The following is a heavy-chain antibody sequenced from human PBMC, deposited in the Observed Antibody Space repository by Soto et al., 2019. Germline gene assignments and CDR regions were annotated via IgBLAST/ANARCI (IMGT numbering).Heavy chain of an antibody. CDR2: IYYSGST. V-gene: IGHV4-31*03. CDR3: AKDLNYGSSHYYYYMDV. CDR1: GGSISSGGYY. D-gene: IGHD3-10*01. J-gene: IGHJ6*03. Sequence: SETLSLTCTVSGGSISSGGYYWSWIRQHPGKGLEWIGYIYYSGSTYYNPFLKSRVTISVDTSKNQFSLKLSSVTAADTAVYYCAKDLNYGSSHYYYYMDVWGKGTTVTVSS.